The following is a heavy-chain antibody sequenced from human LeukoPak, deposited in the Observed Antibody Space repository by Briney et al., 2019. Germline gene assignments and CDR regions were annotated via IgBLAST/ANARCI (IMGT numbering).Heavy chain of an antibody. CDR3: ARGVMSTAMDTKGFDC. D-gene: IGHD5-18*01. CDR2: ISSNGGST. J-gene: IGHJ4*02. Sequence: GGSLRLSCAASGFTFSTYAMHWVRQAPGKGLEFVSGISSNGGSTYYATSAKGRFTISRDNSKNTLNLQMGSLRAEDMAVYYCARGVMSTAMDTKGFDCWGQGTLVTVSS. V-gene: IGHV3-64*01. CDR1: GFTFSTYA.